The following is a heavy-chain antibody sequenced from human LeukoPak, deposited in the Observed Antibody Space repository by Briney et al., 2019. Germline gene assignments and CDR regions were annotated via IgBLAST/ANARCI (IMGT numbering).Heavy chain of an antibody. D-gene: IGHD3-3*01. CDR3: ARGVFDYDFWSGYYTTGHYYYMDV. CDR1: GGSISSYY. V-gene: IGHV4-59*12. J-gene: IGHJ6*03. Sequence: SETLSLTCTVSGGSISSYYWSWIRQPPGKGLEWIGSIYYSGSTYYNPSLKSRVTISVDTSKNQFSLKLSSVTAADTAVYYCARGVFDYDFWSGYYTTGHYYYMDVWGKGTTVTVSS. CDR2: IYYSGST.